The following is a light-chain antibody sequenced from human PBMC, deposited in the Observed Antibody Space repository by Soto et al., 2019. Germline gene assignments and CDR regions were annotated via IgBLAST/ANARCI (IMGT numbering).Light chain of an antibody. V-gene: IGKV3-20*01. CDR2: GVS. Sequence: EIVLTQSPGTLSLSPGERATLSCRASQSVGSTFLAWYQQKPGQAPILLIYGVSTRATGIPDRFSGSWSGTDFTLTTSRLEHEDFAVYYCGQFVSSPPRTFGQGTKVEIK. CDR1: QSVGSTF. J-gene: IGKJ1*01. CDR3: GQFVSSPPRT.